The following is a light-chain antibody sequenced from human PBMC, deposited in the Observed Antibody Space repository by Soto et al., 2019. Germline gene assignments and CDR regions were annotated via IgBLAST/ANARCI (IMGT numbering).Light chain of an antibody. CDR2: GAS. J-gene: IGKJ1*01. V-gene: IGKV3-20*01. CDR1: ETVVDNY. Sequence: EIVLTQSPGTLSLSPGERATLSCRASETVVDNYLAWYQQKPGQAPRLLIHGASCRATAIPDRFTGSGSGTDFTLTISRLEPEDFAVYYCQQYGNSPTFGQGTKVDIK. CDR3: QQYGNSPT.